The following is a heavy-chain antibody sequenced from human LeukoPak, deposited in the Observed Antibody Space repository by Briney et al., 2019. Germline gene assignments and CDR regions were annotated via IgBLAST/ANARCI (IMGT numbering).Heavy chain of an antibody. V-gene: IGHV4-59*08. CDR1: GGSISSYY. CDR2: IYYSGST. D-gene: IGHD3-16*01. J-gene: IGHJ3*02. CDR3: ARLGITFGGARGAFDI. Sequence: SETLSLTCTVSGGSISSYYWSWIRQPPGKGLEWIGYIYYSGSTYYNPSLKSRVTISVDTSKNQFSLKLSSVTAADTAVYYCARLGITFGGARGAFDIWGQGTMVTVSS.